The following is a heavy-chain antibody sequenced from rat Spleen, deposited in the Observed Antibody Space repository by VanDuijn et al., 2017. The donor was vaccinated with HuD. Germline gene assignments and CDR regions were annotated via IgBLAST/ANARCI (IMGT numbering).Heavy chain of an antibody. J-gene: IGHJ3*01. V-gene: IGHV5-29*01. Sequence: EVQLVESGGGLVQPGRSLKLSCAASGLSFSNYDMAWVRQAPTKGLEWVATISSDGSTPYYRDSVRGRFTISRDNAKSTLYLQMNSLRSEDTATYYCTRESGDVFDYWGQGTLVTVSS. D-gene: IGHD1-1*01. CDR3: TRESGDVFDY. CDR1: GLSFSNYD. CDR2: ISSDGSTP.